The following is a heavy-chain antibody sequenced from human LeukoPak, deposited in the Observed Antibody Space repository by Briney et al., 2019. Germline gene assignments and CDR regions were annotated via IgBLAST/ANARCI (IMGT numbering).Heavy chain of an antibody. V-gene: IGHV4-39*07. Sequence: SETLSLTCTVSGGSISSSSYYWGWIRQPPGKGLEWIGSIYYSGSTYYNPSLKSRVTMSVDTSKNQFSLKLSSVTAADTAVYYCARDRDDYGGPRSGFDPWGQGTLVTVSS. J-gene: IGHJ5*02. D-gene: IGHD4-23*01. CDR1: GGSISSSSYY. CDR2: IYYSGST. CDR3: ARDRDDYGGPRSGFDP.